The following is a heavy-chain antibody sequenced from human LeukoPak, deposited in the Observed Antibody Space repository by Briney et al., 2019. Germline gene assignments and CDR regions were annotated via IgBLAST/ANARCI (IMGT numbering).Heavy chain of an antibody. J-gene: IGHJ5*02. CDR1: GFSFSNYD. Sequence: PGGTLRLSCAASGFSFSNYDMNWVRQPPGKGLEWISYVSSSGGTIYYADSVKGRFTISRDNAKKSLYLQMNRLRVQDTAIYYCASRTWFDPWGQGSLVTVSP. CDR2: VSSSGGTI. CDR3: ASRTWFDP. V-gene: IGHV3-48*03.